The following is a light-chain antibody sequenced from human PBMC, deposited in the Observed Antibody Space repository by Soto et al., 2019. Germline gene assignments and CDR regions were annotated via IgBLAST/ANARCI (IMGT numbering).Light chain of an antibody. CDR2: GNN. Sequence: QPVLTQPPSVSGAPGQRVTISCTGGNSNIGAGYDVHWYHQLPGTAPKLLIYGNNNRPSGVPDRFSGSKSGTSASLAITGLQAEDEGDYSCQSYDSSLSGSVFGGGTQLTVL. CDR1: NSNIGAGYD. V-gene: IGLV1-40*01. CDR3: QSYDSSLSGSV. J-gene: IGLJ2*01.